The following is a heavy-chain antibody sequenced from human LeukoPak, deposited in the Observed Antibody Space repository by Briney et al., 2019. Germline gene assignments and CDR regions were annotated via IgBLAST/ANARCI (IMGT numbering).Heavy chain of an antibody. Sequence: GGSLRLSCAASGFTFTSYSMNWVRQAPGKGLEWVSTISGGGGSTYYADSVKGRFTISRDNSKNTLYLQMNSLRAEDTAVYYCAKVAGDVLRYFDWLPNYYYYGMDVWGQGTTVTVSS. CDR3: AKVAGDVLRYFDWLPNYYYYGMDV. J-gene: IGHJ6*02. CDR2: ISGGGGST. V-gene: IGHV3-23*01. D-gene: IGHD3-9*01. CDR1: GFTFTSYS.